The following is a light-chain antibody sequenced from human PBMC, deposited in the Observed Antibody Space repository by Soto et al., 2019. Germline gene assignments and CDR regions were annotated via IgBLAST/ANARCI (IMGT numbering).Light chain of an antibody. CDR3: SSYTGSSTLGV. Sequence: QSALTQPASVSGSPGQSITISCTGTSSDVGGYNYVSWYQQHPGKAPKLMIYDVSNRPSGVSNRFSASKSGNTASLTISGLQAEDEADYYCSSYTGSSTLGVFGTGTKLTVL. J-gene: IGLJ1*01. CDR2: DVS. CDR1: SSDVGGYNY. V-gene: IGLV2-14*01.